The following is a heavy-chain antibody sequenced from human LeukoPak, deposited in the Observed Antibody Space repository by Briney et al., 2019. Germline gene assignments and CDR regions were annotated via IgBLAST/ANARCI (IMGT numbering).Heavy chain of an antibody. CDR3: ARGPRYYDFWSGYYTPYYYYGMDV. Sequence: PSETLSLTCTVSGGSIRSSYYYWGWIRQPPGKGLEWIGEINHSGSTNYNPSLKSRVTISVDTSKNQFSLKLSSVTAADMAVYYCARGPRYYDFWSGYYTPYYYYGMDVWGQGTTVTVSS. CDR2: INHSGST. J-gene: IGHJ6*02. CDR1: GGSIRSSYYY. D-gene: IGHD3-3*01. V-gene: IGHV4-39*07.